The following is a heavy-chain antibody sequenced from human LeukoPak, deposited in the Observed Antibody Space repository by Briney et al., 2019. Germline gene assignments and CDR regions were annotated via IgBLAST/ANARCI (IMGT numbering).Heavy chain of an antibody. J-gene: IGHJ4*02. CDR1: NYSISNGNY. CDR3: AREVVTASTPDY. Sequence: SETLSLTCAVSNYSISNGNYWGWIRQPPGKGLEWIGSIYHSGNTYYNPSLKSRVTISVDTSKNQFSLKLRSVTAADTAVYYCAREVVTASTPDYWGRGTLVTVSS. V-gene: IGHV4-38-2*02. D-gene: IGHD2-21*02. CDR2: IYHSGNT.